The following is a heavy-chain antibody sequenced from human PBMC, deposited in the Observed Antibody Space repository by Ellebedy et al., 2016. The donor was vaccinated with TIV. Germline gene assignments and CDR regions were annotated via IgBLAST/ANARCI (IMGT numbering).Heavy chain of an antibody. CDR3: ARAPSETYYDFWSGYTPWYYFDY. J-gene: IGHJ4*02. D-gene: IGHD3-3*01. Sequence: GESLKISCAASGFTFSSYAMSWVRQAPGKGLEWVSAISGSGGSTYYADSVKGRFTISRDNSKNTLYLQMNSLRAEDTAVYYCARAPSETYYDFWSGYTPWYYFDYWGQGTLVTVSS. V-gene: IGHV3-23*01. CDR1: GFTFSSYA. CDR2: ISGSGGST.